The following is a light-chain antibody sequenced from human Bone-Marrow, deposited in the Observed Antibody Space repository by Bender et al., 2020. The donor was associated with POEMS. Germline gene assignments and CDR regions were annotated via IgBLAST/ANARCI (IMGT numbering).Light chain of an antibody. CDR3: SSYAGTNNLL. CDR1: SSDVGAYNL. V-gene: IGLV2-8*01. Sequence: QSALTQPASVSGSPGQSITISCTGASSDVGAYNLVSWYQQHPGKAPRLIISEVSNRPSGVPDRFSGSKSGNTASLTVSGLQAEDEADYYCSSYAGTNNLLFGGGTKLTVL. J-gene: IGLJ2*01. CDR2: EVS.